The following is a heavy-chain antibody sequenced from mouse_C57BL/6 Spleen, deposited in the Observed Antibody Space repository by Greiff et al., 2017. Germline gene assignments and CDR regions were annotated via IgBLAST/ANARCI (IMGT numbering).Heavy chain of an antibody. CDR3: ARQGSTMVTTGAMDY. CDR1: GFTFSSYG. D-gene: IGHD2-2*01. Sequence: DVQLQESGGDLVKPGGSLKLSCAASGFTFSSYGMSWVRQTPDKRLEWVATISSGGSYTYYPDSVKGRFTISRDNAKNTLYLQMSSLKSEDTAMYYCARQGSTMVTTGAMDYWGQGTSVTVSS. CDR2: ISSGGSYT. V-gene: IGHV5-6*01. J-gene: IGHJ4*01.